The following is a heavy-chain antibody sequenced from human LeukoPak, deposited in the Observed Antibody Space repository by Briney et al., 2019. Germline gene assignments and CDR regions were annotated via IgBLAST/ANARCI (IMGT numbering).Heavy chain of an antibody. CDR2: ISAYNGNT. D-gene: IGHD2-2*01. CDR1: GYTFTSYG. V-gene: IGHV1-18*01. CDR3: ARVIVVVPAAIGNWFDP. Sequence: APVKVSCKASGYTFTSYGISWVRQAPGQGLEWMGWISAYNGNTNYAQKLQGRVTMTTDTSTSTAYMELRSLRSDDTAVYYCARVIVVVPAAIGNWFDPWGQGTLVTVSS. J-gene: IGHJ5*02.